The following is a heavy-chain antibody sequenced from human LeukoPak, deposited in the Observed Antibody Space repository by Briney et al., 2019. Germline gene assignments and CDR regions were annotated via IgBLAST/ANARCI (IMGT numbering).Heavy chain of an antibody. CDR3: VRDPYV. CDR1: GFTFSNYW. Sequence: PGGSLRLSCGASGFTFSNYWMSWVRQAPGKGLEWVINISQDGSGKNYADSVEGRFTISRDNAKNSLYLQMNSLRAEDTAVYYCVRDPYVWGQGTTVTVSS. J-gene: IGHJ6*02. CDR2: ISQDGSGK. V-gene: IGHV3-7*03.